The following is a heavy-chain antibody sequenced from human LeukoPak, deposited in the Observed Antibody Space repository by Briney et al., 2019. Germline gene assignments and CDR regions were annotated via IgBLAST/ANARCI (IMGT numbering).Heavy chain of an antibody. CDR2: ISSSGSTI. D-gene: IGHD4-17*01. V-gene: IGHV3-48*03. J-gene: IGHJ4*02. CDR1: GFTFSSYE. Sequence: GGSLRLSCAASGFTFSSYETNWVRQAPGKGLEWVSYISSSGSTIYYADSVKGRFTISRDNSKNTLYLQMNSLRAEDTAVYYCAKPGSDYGDYPYWGQGTLVTVSS. CDR3: AKPGSDYGDYPY.